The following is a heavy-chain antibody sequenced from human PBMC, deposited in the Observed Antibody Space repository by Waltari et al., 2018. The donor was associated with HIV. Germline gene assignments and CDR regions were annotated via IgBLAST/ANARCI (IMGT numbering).Heavy chain of an antibody. CDR2: IYPGGSDT. V-gene: IGHV5-51*03. Sequence: VRLVQSGANVKNPGESLQISRKASGDRLTTYWIGWVRQLPGKGLEWMGIIYPGGSDTRYSPSFQGQVTISADKSISTAYLQWSSLQASDTAMYYCTKGMYANEDYFGYWGQGTLVTVSS. CDR3: TKGMYANEDYFGY. J-gene: IGHJ4*02. D-gene: IGHD2-8*01. CDR1: GDRLTTYW.